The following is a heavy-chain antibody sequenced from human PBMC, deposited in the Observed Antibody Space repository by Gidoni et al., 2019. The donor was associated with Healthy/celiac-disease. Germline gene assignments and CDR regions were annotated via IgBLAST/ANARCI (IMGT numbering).Heavy chain of an antibody. J-gene: IGHJ3*02. V-gene: IGHV3-53*01. CDR2: IYSGGST. CDR1: GFTVSSTY. Sequence: ELQLVASGGGLIQPVWCLGLSCASSGFTVSSTYMSWVRQAPGKGLELVSVIYSGGSTYYADAVKGRFTISRDNCKNTRYLQMNSLRAEDTAVYYGAIPIAAAGTSAMDIWGQGTMVTVSS. CDR3: AIPIAAAGTSAMDI. D-gene: IGHD6-13*01.